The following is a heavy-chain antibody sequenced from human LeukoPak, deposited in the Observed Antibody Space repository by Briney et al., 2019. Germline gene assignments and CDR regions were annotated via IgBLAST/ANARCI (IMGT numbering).Heavy chain of an antibody. J-gene: IGHJ1*01. D-gene: IGHD6-6*01. Sequence: SETLSLTCTVSGGSISTYYWNWIRQPPGKGLEWIGYTYHSGSTNYNPSLQSRVTISVDTSKNQFSLNQNSVTAADTAVYYCARGGAARLHFQNWGQGTLVTVSS. CDR2: TYHSGST. V-gene: IGHV4-59*01. CDR3: ARGGAARLHFQN. CDR1: GGSISTYY.